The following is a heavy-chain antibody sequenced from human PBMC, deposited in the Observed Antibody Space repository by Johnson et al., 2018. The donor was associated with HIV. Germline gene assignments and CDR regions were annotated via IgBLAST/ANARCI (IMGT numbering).Heavy chain of an antibody. D-gene: IGHD1-26*01. J-gene: IGHJ3*02. CDR2: MSYDGSNQ. Sequence: QVQLVESGGGVVQPGMSLRVSCAASGFTFSSYAMHWVRQAPGRGLEWVAVMSYDGSNQYYADAVTGRFTISRDNSKDTLYLQMNSLRAEDTAVDYCARDRGWELLLGAFDIWGQGTMVTVSS. CDR3: ARDRGWELLLGAFDI. CDR1: GFTFSSYA. V-gene: IGHV3-30*04.